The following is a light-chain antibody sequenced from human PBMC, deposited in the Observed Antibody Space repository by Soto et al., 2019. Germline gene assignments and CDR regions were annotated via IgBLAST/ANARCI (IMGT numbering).Light chain of an antibody. Sequence: QSVLTQPASMSGSPGQSITISCTGTSRDIGTSPYVSWYQQYPGKAPKCMIYDVNNRPSGVSYRFSGSKSGYTASLTISGLQAEDDAVYYCTSYTPSNTLALGGGTKLTVL. CDR3: TSYTPSNTLA. J-gene: IGLJ2*01. CDR1: SRDIGTSPY. V-gene: IGLV2-14*01. CDR2: DVN.